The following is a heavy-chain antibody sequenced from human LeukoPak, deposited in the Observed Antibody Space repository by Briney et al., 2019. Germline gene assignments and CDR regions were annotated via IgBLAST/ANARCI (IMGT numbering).Heavy chain of an antibody. CDR1: GGSFSGYY. D-gene: IGHD4-17*01. V-gene: IGHV4-34*01. CDR3: ARDHDYGDYQGGFDY. CDR2: ISHSGST. J-gene: IGHJ4*02. Sequence: SETLSLTCAVYGGSFSGYYWSWIRQPPGKGLEWIGEISHSGSTNYNPSLKSRVAISVDTSKNQFSLKLSSVTAADTAVYYCARDHDYGDYQGGFDYWGQGTLVTVSS.